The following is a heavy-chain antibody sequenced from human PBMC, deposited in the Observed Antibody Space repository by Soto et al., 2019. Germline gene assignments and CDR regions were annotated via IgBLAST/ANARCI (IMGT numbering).Heavy chain of an antibody. CDR3: ATNIYGGYRFDY. CDR1: GYTLTELS. CDR2: FDPEDGET. V-gene: IGHV1-24*01. Sequence: ASVKVSCKVSGYTLTELSMHWVRQAPGKGLEWMGGFDPEDGETIYAQKFQGRVTMTEDTSTDTAYMELSSQRSEDTAVYYCATNIYGGYRFDYWSQGTLVTVSS. J-gene: IGHJ4*02. D-gene: IGHD4-17*01.